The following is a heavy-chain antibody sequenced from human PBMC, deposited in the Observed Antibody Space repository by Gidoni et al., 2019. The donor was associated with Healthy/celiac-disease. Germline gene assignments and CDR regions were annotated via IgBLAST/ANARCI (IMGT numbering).Heavy chain of an antibody. CDR1: GFTFSNAW. CDR3: TIWFGDTFDI. J-gene: IGHJ3*02. D-gene: IGHD3-10*01. CDR2: IKSKTDGGTT. V-gene: IGHV3-15*01. Sequence: EVQLVESGGGLVKPGGSLRLSRAASGFTFSNAWMSWVRQAPGKGLEWVSRIKSKTDGGTTDYAAPVKGRFTISRDDSKNTLYLQMNSLKTEDTAVYYCTIWFGDTFDIWGQGTMVTVSS.